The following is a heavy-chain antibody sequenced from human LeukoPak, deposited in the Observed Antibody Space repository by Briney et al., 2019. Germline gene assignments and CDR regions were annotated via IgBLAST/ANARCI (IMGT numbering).Heavy chain of an antibody. CDR1: GGSISSYY. V-gene: IGHV4-59*01. CDR2: TYYSGST. Sequence: SETLSLTCTVSGGSISSYYWSWIRQPPGKGLEWIGYTYYSGSTNYNPSLKSRVTISVDTSKNQFSLKLSSVTAADTAVYYCARVAAAGARILGYYYYYMDVWGKGTTVTVSS. J-gene: IGHJ6*03. CDR3: ARVAAAGARILGYYYYYMDV. D-gene: IGHD6-13*01.